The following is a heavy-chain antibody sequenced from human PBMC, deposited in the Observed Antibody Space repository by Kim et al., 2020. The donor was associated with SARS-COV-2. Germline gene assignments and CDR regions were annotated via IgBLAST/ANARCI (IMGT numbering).Heavy chain of an antibody. V-gene: IGHV3-33*05. CDR2: ISYDGSNK. Sequence: GGSLRLSCAASGFTFSSYGMHWVRQAPGKGLEWVAVISYDGSNKYYADSVKGRFTISRDNSKNTLYLQMNSLRAEDTAVYYCARDRLLFVESQYYYGMDVWGQGTTVTVSS. J-gene: IGHJ6*02. CDR1: GFTFSSYG. D-gene: IGHD3-10*01. CDR3: ARDRLLFVESQYYYGMDV.